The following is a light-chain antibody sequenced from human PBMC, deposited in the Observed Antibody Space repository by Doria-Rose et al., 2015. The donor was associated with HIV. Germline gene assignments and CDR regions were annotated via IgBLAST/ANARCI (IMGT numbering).Light chain of an antibody. V-gene: IGKV3-20*01. CDR3: HQYGTSWT. J-gene: IGKJ1*01. CDR2: DGS. CDR1: QSFSSTY. Sequence: TQSPGTLSLSPGERATLSCRARQSFSSTYLAWYQQKAGQALSLLIYDGSTRATGIPDRFSAGGPGTDFTLTINRLEPEDFALYYCHQYGTSWTFGQGTKVEI.